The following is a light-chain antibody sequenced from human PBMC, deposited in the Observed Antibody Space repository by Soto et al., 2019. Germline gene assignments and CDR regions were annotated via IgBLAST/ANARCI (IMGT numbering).Light chain of an antibody. CDR3: CSYAGNFYV. CDR1: SSDVGGYDY. J-gene: IGLJ1*01. V-gene: IGLV2-11*01. CDR2: DVS. Sequence: QSALTQPRSVSGYPGQSVAISCTGTSSDVGGYDYVSWYQQHPGKAPKLMIYDVSKRPSGVPDCFSGSKSGNTASLTISGLQAEDEADYYCCSYAGNFYVFGTGTKVTVL.